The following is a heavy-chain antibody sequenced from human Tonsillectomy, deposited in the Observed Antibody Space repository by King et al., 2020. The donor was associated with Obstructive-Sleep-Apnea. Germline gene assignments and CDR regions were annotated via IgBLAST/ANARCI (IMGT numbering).Heavy chain of an antibody. CDR1: GFTFSDHY. CDR3: ACVGLAYTYDY. CDR2: IRNKANSYTT. V-gene: IGHV3-72*01. D-gene: IGHD5-18*01. Sequence: VQLVESGGDLVQPGGSLRLSCAASGFTFSDHYMDWVRQAPGKGLEWVGRIRNKANSYTTEYAASVKGRFTISRDDSTNSMFLQMNSLKTEDTAVYYCACVGLAYTYDYWGQGTLVTVSS. J-gene: IGHJ4*02.